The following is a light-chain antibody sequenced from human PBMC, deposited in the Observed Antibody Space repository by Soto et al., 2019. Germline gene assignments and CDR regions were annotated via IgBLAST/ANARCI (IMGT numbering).Light chain of an antibody. Sequence: QSVLTQPASVSGSPGQSITISCTGTSSDVGGYNYVSWYQQHPGKAPKLMIYDVTDRPSGVSSRFSGSKSANTASLTISGLQAEDEADYYCCSYTSSSTWVFGGGTQLTVL. CDR3: CSYTSSSTWV. J-gene: IGLJ3*02. CDR1: SSDVGGYNY. V-gene: IGLV2-14*03. CDR2: DVT.